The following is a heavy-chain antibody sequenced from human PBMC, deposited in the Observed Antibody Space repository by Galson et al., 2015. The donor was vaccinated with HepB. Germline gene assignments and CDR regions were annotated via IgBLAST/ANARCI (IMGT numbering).Heavy chain of an antibody. Sequence: SVKVSCKASGYTFRRYAISWVRQAPGQGLEWMGWINPYNGRINYAQKLQGRVTMTTDTSTSTAYMELRSLRSDDTAVYYCAKDLLPLSGESLGLDYWGQGTLVTVSS. CDR3: AKDLLPLSGESLGLDY. CDR2: INPYNGRI. CDR1: GYTFRRYA. V-gene: IGHV1-18*01. D-gene: IGHD1-26*01. J-gene: IGHJ4*02.